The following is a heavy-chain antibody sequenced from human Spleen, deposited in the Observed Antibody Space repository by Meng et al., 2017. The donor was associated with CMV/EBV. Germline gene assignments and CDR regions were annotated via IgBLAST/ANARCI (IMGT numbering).Heavy chain of an antibody. J-gene: IGHJ4*02. V-gene: IGHV3-49*04. Sequence: GGSLRLSCTASGFTFGDYAMSWVRQAPGEGLEWVGFIRSKAYGGTTEYAASVKGRFTISRDDSKSIAYLQMNSLKTEDTAVYYCTKGLWFGELCFDYWGQGTLVTVSS. CDR2: IRSKAYGGTT. CDR1: GFTFGDYA. CDR3: TKGLWFGELCFDY. D-gene: IGHD3-10*01.